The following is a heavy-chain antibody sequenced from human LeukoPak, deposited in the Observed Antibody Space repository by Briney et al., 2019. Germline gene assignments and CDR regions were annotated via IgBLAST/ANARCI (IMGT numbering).Heavy chain of an antibody. D-gene: IGHD3-10*01. CDR2: ISGSGGST. V-gene: IGHV3-23*01. Sequence: PGGSLRLSCAASGFTFDDYAMHWVRHAPGKGLEWVSGISGSGGSTYYADSVKGRFTISRDNSKNTLYLQMNSLRAEDTAAYYYAKDLKVRGVIVKFSPLNWGQGTLVTVSP. CDR1: GFTFDDYA. J-gene: IGHJ4*02. CDR3: AKDLKVRGVIVKFSPLN.